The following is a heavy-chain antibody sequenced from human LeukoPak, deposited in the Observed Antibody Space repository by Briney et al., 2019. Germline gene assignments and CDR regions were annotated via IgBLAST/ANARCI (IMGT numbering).Heavy chain of an antibody. CDR3: ARDPGYSSSWYDDYFDY. CDR2: INPNSGGT. J-gene: IGHJ4*02. D-gene: IGHD6-13*01. Sequence: ASVKVSCKASGYTFTGYYMHWVRQALGQGLEWMGRINPNSGGTNYAQKFQGRVTMTRDTSISTAYMELSRLRSDDTAVYYCARDPGYSSSWYDDYFDYWGQGTLVTVSS. CDR1: GYTFTGYY. V-gene: IGHV1-2*06.